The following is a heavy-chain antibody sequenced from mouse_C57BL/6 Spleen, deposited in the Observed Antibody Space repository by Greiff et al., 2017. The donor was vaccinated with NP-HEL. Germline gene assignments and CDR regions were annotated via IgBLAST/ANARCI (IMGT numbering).Heavy chain of an antibody. Sequence: VQLQQSGAELVRPGASVTLSCKASGYTFTDYEMHWVKQTPVHGLEWIGAIDPETGGTAYNQKFKGKATLTADKSSSTAYMELRSLTSEDSAVYYCTQGFAYWGQGTLVTVSA. CDR3: TQGFAY. J-gene: IGHJ3*01. CDR1: GYTFTDYE. V-gene: IGHV1-15*01. CDR2: IDPETGGT.